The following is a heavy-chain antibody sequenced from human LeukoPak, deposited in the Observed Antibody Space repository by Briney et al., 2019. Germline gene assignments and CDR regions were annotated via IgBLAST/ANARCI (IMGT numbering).Heavy chain of an antibody. Sequence: SETLSLTCTVSGGSISSYYWSWIRQPPGKGLEWIGHIYYSGSTNYNPSLKSRVTISVDTSKNQFSLKLSSVTAADTAVYYCARDRYGDPYYYYGMDVWGQGTTVTVSS. D-gene: IGHD4-17*01. CDR3: ARDRYGDPYYYYGMDV. J-gene: IGHJ6*02. CDR2: IYYSGST. CDR1: GGSISSYY. V-gene: IGHV4-59*01.